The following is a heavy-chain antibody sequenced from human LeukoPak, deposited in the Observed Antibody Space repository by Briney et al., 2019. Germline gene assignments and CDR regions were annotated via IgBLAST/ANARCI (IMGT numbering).Heavy chain of an antibody. CDR1: GGTFSSYA. CDR2: IIPILGIA. D-gene: IGHD3-10*01. V-gene: IGHV1-69*04. CDR3: ARAYYYGSGSYIDY. Sequence: GASVKVSCKASGGTFSSYAISWVRQAPGQGLEWMGRIIPILGIANHAQKFQGRVTITADKSTSTAYMELSSLRSEDTVVYYCARAYYYGSGSYIDYWGQGTLVTVSS. J-gene: IGHJ4*02.